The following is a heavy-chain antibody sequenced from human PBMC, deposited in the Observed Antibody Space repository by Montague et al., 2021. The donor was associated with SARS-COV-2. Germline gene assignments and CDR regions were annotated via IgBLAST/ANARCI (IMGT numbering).Heavy chain of an antibody. D-gene: IGHD5-24*01. CDR3: ARVFPRWLQFDTYFDY. CDR2: IKHSGST. J-gene: IGHJ4*02. CDR1: GGSFSGYY. Sequence: SETLSLTCAVDGGSFSGYYWSWIRQPPGKGLEWIGEIKHSGSTNXNPSRKSRVTISVDTSKNQFSLKLSSGTAADTAVYYGARVFPRWLQFDTYFDYWGQGTLVTVSS. V-gene: IGHV4-34*01.